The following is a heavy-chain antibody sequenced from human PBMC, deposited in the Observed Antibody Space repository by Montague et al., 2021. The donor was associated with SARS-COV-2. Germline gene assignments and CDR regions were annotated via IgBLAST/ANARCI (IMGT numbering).Heavy chain of an antibody. CDR3: ARAVGGVIIISPYYAMDV. D-gene: IGHD3-10*01. CDR1: GGSFSAYY. J-gene: IGHJ6*02. CDR2: INHSGRT. V-gene: IGHV4-34*01. Sequence: SETLSLTCAVSGGSFSAYYWNWIRQPPGKGLEWIGDINHSGRTNXXPSLKSRVTVSLDTSKNQFSLKLSSVTAADTAVYYCARAVGGVIIISPYYAMDVWGQGTSVTVSS.